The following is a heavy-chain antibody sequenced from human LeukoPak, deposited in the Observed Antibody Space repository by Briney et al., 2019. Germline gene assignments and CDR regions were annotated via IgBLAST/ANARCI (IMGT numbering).Heavy chain of an antibody. Sequence: GGSLRLSCAASGFTFSSYAMSWVRQAPGKGLEWVSAISGSGGSTYCADSVKGRFTISRDNSKNTLYLQMNSLRAEDTAVYYCAKHVVTMIVVVITTGYFDYWGQGTLVTVSS. D-gene: IGHD3-22*01. CDR1: GFTFSSYA. CDR3: AKHVVTMIVVVITTGYFDY. V-gene: IGHV3-23*01. CDR2: ISGSGGST. J-gene: IGHJ4*02.